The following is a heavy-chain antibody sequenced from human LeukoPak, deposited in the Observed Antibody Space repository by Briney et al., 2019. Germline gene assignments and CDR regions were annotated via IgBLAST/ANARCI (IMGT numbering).Heavy chain of an antibody. D-gene: IGHD3-3*01. J-gene: IGHJ3*02. Sequence: ASVKVSCKSSGYTFTSCDINWVRQATGQGLEWMGWINPNSGNTGYAQNFEGRSTMTRNTSISTAYMELSSLRSEDTAVYYCARRSIFGVVIIRNDAFDIWGQGTMVTVSS. CDR2: INPNSGNT. CDR3: ARRSIFGVVIIRNDAFDI. V-gene: IGHV1-8*01. CDR1: GYTFTSCD.